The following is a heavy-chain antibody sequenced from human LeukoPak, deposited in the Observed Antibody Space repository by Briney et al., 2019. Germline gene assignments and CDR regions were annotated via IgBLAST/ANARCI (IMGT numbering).Heavy chain of an antibody. Sequence: GASVKVSCKASGYTFTGYYMHWVRQAPGQGLEWMGRINPNNGATNYAQKLQGRVTITGDTSISTAYMELSSLRSDDTAVYYCARDSGYCSGGSCYSGIDYWGQGTLVTVSS. D-gene: IGHD2-15*01. V-gene: IGHV1-2*06. J-gene: IGHJ4*02. CDR2: INPNNGAT. CDR3: ARDSGYCSGGSCYSGIDY. CDR1: GYTFTGYY.